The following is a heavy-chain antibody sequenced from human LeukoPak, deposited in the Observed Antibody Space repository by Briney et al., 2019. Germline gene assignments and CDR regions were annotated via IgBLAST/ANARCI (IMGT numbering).Heavy chain of an antibody. CDR1: GGSISSSSNYS. Sequence: SETLSLTCTVSGGSISSSSNYSWGWIRQPPGKGLEWIGSIYYSGSTYYNPSLKSRVTMSVDTSKNQFSLKLSSVTAADTAVYYCARHAGGISATGTRPFDYWGQGILVTVSS. CDR3: ARHAGGISATGTRPFDY. J-gene: IGHJ4*02. V-gene: IGHV4-39*01. CDR2: IYYSGST. D-gene: IGHD6-13*01.